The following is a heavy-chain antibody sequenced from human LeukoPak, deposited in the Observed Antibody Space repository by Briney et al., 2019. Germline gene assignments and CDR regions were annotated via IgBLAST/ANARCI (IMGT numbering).Heavy chain of an antibody. V-gene: IGHV1-69*13. J-gene: IGHJ6*03. CDR2: IIPIFGTA. Sequence: SVKVSCKASGGTFSSYAISWVRQAPGQGLEWMGGIIPIFGTANYAQKFQGRVTITADESTSTAYMELRSLRSDDTAVYYCARATSSGSYGYYYYYYMDVWGKGTTVTV. D-gene: IGHD1-26*01. CDR1: GGTFSSYA. CDR3: ARATSSGSYGYYYYYYMDV.